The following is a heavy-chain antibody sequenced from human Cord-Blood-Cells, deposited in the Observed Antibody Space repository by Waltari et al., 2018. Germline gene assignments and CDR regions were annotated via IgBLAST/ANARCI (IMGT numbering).Heavy chain of an antibody. CDR3: ARRAFAVYYFDY. Sequence: QVQLQQWGAGLLKPSETLSLTCAVYGGSFSGYYWSWIRQPPGKGLEWIGEINHSGSTTCHPSLKSRVTISVDTSKNQFSLKLSSVTAADTAVYYCARRAFAVYYFDYWGQGTLVTVSS. CDR2: INHSGST. CDR1: GGSFSGYY. J-gene: IGHJ4*02. V-gene: IGHV4-34*01. D-gene: IGHD3-16*01.